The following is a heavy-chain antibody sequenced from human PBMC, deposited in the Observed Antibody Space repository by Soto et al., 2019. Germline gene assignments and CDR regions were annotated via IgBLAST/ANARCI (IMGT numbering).Heavy chain of an antibody. V-gene: IGHV3-30-3*01. CDR1: GFTFSSYA. J-gene: IGHJ4*02. Sequence: QVQLVESGGGVVQPGRSLRLSCAASGFTFSSYAMHWVRQAPGKGLEWVAVISYDGSNKYYADSVKGRFTISRDNSKNTLYLQMNSLRAEDTAVYYRARVAVEMATTHVFDYWGQGTLVTVSS. CDR2: ISYDGSNK. D-gene: IGHD5-12*01. CDR3: ARVAVEMATTHVFDY.